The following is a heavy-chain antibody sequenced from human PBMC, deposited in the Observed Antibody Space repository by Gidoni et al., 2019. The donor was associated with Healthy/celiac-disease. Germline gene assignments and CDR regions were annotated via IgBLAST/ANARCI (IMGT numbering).Heavy chain of an antibody. J-gene: IGHJ6*02. Sequence: EVQLVQSGAEVKKPGESLKISCKGSGYSFSSYWIGWVRQMPGKGLGWMGIIYPGDSDTRYSPSFQGQVTISADKSISTAYLQWSSLKASDTAMYYCARQSGYSSSWYPYYGMDVWGQGTTVTVSS. CDR1: GYSFSSYW. V-gene: IGHV5-51*01. CDR2: IYPGDSDT. CDR3: ARQSGYSSSWYPYYGMDV. D-gene: IGHD6-13*01.